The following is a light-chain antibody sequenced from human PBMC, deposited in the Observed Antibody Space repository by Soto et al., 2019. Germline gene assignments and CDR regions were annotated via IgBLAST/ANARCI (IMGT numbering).Light chain of an antibody. Sequence: AIRMTQSPSPFSASTGDRVTITCRARQGISSYLAWYQQKPGKTPNLLIYAAATLQWGAPSRFSGSGSGTDFTLTISRLQSEDFATYYCQQYFSYPYTFGQGTKLEI. CDR1: QGISSY. CDR2: AAA. V-gene: IGKV1-8*01. CDR3: QQYFSYPYT. J-gene: IGKJ2*01.